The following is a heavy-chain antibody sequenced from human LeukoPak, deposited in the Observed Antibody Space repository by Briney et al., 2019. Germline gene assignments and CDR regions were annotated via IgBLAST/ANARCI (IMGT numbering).Heavy chain of an antibody. CDR2: VYYIGST. V-gene: IGHV4-61*01. J-gene: IGHJ5*02. CDR1: GGSVSSGSHY. Sequence: SETLSLTCTVSGGSVSSGSHYWSWIRQPPGKGLEWIGYVYYIGSTNYNPSLRSRVTLSADTSKNQFSLKLSSVTAADTAVYYCARTGFCSGGSCYPGWFDPWGQGTLVTVSS. CDR3: ARTGFCSGGSCYPGWFDP. D-gene: IGHD2-15*01.